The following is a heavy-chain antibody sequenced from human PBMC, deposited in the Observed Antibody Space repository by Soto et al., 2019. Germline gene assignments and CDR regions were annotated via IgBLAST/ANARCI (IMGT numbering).Heavy chain of an antibody. J-gene: IGHJ6*02. CDR3: ARDRVGATLYYDYGMDV. V-gene: IGHV4-61*01. CDR1: GGSVSSGSYS. D-gene: IGHD1-26*01. Sequence: PSETLSLTCTVSGGSVSSGSYSWSWIRQPPGKGLEWIGYIYYSGSTNYNPSLKSRVTISVDASKNQFSLKLSSVTAADTAVYYCARDRVGATLYYDYGMDVWGQGTTVTVSS. CDR2: IYYSGST.